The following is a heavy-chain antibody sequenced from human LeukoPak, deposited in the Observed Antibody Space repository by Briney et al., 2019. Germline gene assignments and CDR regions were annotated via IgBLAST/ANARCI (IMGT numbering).Heavy chain of an antibody. CDR2: ISGSGGST. J-gene: IGHJ4*02. CDR1: GFSISNYA. Sequence: PGGSLRLSCIASGFSISNYAMSWVRQAPGKGLEWVSGISGSGGSTHYADSVKGRFTISRDNSKNTLYLQMNSLRAEDTAVYYCARGASQLLWFGERHFDYWGQGTLVTVSS. D-gene: IGHD3-10*01. V-gene: IGHV3-23*01. CDR3: ARGASQLLWFGERHFDY.